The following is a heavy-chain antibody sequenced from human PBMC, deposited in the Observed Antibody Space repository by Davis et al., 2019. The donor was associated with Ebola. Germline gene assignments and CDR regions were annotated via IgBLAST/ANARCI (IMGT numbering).Heavy chain of an antibody. CDR2: IYSGGNT. J-gene: IGHJ4*02. V-gene: IGHV3-66*01. CDR3: AKGGGDYGESQYYFDY. D-gene: IGHD4-17*01. Sequence: PGGSLRLSCAGSGFIVSSNYMTWVRQVPGKGLEWVSVIYSGGNTYYGDSVKGRFTISRDNSKNTVYLQMNSLRAEDTAVYYCAKGGGDYGESQYYFDYWGQGTLVTVSS. CDR1: GFIVSSNY.